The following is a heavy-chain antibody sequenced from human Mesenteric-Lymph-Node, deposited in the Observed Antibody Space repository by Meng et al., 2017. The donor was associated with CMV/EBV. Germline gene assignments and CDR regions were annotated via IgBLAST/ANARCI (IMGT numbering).Heavy chain of an antibody. J-gene: IGHJ6*02. CDR3: GRAAYSGDGLDV. Sequence: LTCAASGFTFSRFWMTWVRQAPGKGLEWVANIKEDGSERSHVDSVKGRFTISRDNAKNSLYLQMNSLRAEDTAVYYCGRAAYSGDGLDVWGQGTTVTVSS. V-gene: IGHV3-7*01. CDR1: GFTFSRFW. D-gene: IGHD1-26*01. CDR2: IKEDGSER.